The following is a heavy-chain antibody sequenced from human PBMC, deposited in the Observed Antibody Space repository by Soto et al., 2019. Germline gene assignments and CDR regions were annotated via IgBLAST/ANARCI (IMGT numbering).Heavy chain of an antibody. CDR3: GKVLVGATGHTDSDS. CDR1: GGSIYRSGYY. Sequence: SETLSLTCTVSGGSIYRSGYYWGWIRQTAGRGLEWIGNIDYNGTTYSNPSLKRRVTITRDTSKNQFTLTFTSVTAAASTPEYCGKVLVGATGHTDSDSWGPGTLVTVSS. D-gene: IGHD2-15*01. CDR2: IDYNGTT. J-gene: IGHJ4*02. V-gene: IGHV4-39*01.